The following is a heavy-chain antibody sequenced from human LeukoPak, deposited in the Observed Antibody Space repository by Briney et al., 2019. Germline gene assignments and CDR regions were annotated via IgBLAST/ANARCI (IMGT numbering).Heavy chain of an antibody. V-gene: IGHV4-34*01. CDR3: AREGGRVTTIFGYWFDP. Sequence: SETLSLTCAVYGGSFSGYYWGWIRQPPGKGLEWIGSIYYSGSTYYNPSLKSRVAISVDTSKNQFSLKLSSVTAADTAVYYCAREGGRVTTIFGYWFDPWGQGTLVTVSS. CDR2: IYYSGST. J-gene: IGHJ5*02. CDR1: GGSFSGYY. D-gene: IGHD3-3*01.